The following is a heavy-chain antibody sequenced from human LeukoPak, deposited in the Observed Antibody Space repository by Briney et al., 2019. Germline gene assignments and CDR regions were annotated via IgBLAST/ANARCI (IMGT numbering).Heavy chain of an antibody. V-gene: IGHV4-59*01. J-gene: IGHJ5*02. CDR2: VYYTGST. Sequence: PSETLSLTCTVSGGSISSYYWSWIRQPPGKGLEWIGYVYYTGSTNYNPSLNSRVTTSIDTSKNQFSLRLSSVTAADTAVYYCARVVGFYDSSAFDLWGQGTLVTVSS. D-gene: IGHD3-22*01. CDR3: ARVVGFYDSSAFDL. CDR1: GGSISSYY.